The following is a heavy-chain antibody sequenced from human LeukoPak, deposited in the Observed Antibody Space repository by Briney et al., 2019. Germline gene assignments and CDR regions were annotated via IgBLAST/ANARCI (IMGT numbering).Heavy chain of an antibody. CDR1: GFTFSAFW. Sequence: GGSLRLSCAASGFTFSAFWMHWVRQIPGKGLVWVSRISPDGSTTTYADSVTGRFTLSRDNAKNTMYLQMNSQRTEETAVYYCISDSEGRSGGDDWGQGTQVTVS. J-gene: IGHJ4*01. D-gene: IGHD1-26*01. V-gene: IGHV3-74*03. CDR2: ISPDGSTT. CDR3: ISDSEGRSGGDD.